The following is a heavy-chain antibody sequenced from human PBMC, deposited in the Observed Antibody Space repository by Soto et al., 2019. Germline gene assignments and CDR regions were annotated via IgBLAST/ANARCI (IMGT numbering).Heavy chain of an antibody. CDR1: GGTFSSYA. CDR3: ARGPKTTVTTSDAFDI. CDR2: IIPIFGTA. J-gene: IGHJ3*02. V-gene: IGHV1-69*12. D-gene: IGHD4-17*01. Sequence: QVQLVQSGAEVKKPGSSVKVSCKASGGTFSSYAISWVRQAPGQGLEWMGGIIPIFGTANYAQKFQGSVTITADESTSTAYMELSSLRSEDTAVYYCARGPKTTVTTSDAFDIWGQGTMVTVSS.